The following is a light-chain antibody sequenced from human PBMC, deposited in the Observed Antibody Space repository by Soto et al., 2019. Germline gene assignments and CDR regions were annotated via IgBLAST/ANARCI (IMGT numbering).Light chain of an antibody. Sequence: DIQMTQSPSSLCASVGDRVTIICRATQSISTYLNWYQQKPGKAPKLLIYAASSLQSGVPSRFSGSGSGTDFALTISSLQPEDFATYSCQQSYSTPYTFGQGTKLEIK. CDR2: AAS. V-gene: IGKV1-39*01. CDR3: QQSYSTPYT. J-gene: IGKJ2*01. CDR1: QSISTY.